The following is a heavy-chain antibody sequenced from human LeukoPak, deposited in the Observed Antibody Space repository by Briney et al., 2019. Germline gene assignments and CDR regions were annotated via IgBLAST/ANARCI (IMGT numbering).Heavy chain of an antibody. V-gene: IGHV4-4*07. CDR1: GGSINNYY. CDR2: IYSRGST. Sequence: SETLSLTCTVSGGSINNYYWSWIRQPAGKGLEWIGRIYSRGSTNYNPSLKSRVTMPVDTSKNQFSLKLSSVTAADTAVYYCARGRYCSADICSGGDAFDIWGQGTMVSVSS. J-gene: IGHJ3*02. D-gene: IGHD2-15*01. CDR3: ARGRYCSADICSGGDAFDI.